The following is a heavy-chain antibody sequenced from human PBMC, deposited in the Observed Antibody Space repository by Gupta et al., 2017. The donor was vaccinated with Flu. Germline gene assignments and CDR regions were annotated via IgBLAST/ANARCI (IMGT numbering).Heavy chain of an antibody. J-gene: IGHJ4*02. CDR2: IIPLFGAT. CDR3: TGDRGSGWYRRLHDY. CDR1: SYA. D-gene: IGHD6-19*01. V-gene: IGHV1-69*01. Sequence: SYAISWVRQAPGQWLEGLGGIIPLFGATNYALKVQGRVTLTADESTSTAYMELSSLTSEDTAIYYCTGDRGSGWYRRLHDYCGQVALVTMSS.